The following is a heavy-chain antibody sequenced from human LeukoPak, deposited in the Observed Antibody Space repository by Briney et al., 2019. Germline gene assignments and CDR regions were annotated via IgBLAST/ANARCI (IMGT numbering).Heavy chain of an antibody. Sequence: GRSLRLSCAASGSTFSSYGMHWVRQALGKGLEWVAVISYDGSNKYYADSVKGRFTISRDNSKNTLYLQMNSLRAEDMAVYYCAKDYIYRGYDDYGAENFDYWGQGTLVTVSS. V-gene: IGHV3-30*18. CDR1: GSTFSSYG. J-gene: IGHJ4*02. CDR3: AKDYIYRGYDDYGAENFDY. D-gene: IGHD5-12*01. CDR2: ISYDGSNK.